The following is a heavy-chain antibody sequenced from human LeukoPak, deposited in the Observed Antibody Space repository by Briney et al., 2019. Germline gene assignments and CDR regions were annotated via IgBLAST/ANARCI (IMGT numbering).Heavy chain of an antibody. J-gene: IGHJ4*02. CDR2: ITLYNGNT. Sequence: GASVKVSCKASGYTFTYCSLHWLQQAPGQGLERMRWITLYNGNTNYAKKFQSRVTITRDMSLRTAYIELSSLRSEDTAVYYCARDRLGEKDVITIPAADWGQGTLVTVSS. CDR3: ARDRLGEKDVITIPAAD. V-gene: IGHV1-68*02. D-gene: IGHD2-2*01. CDR1: GYTFTYCS.